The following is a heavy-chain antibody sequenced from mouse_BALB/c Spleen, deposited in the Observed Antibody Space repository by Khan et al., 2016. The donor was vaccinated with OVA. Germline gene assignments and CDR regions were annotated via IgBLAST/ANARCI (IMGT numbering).Heavy chain of an antibody. D-gene: IGHD2-4*01. CDR2: ISYSGNT. J-gene: IGHJ3*01. V-gene: IGHV3-2*02. CDR3: ARNAYYDYAPFPY. CDR1: GYSITSEYT. Sequence: EVQLQESGPGLVKPSQSLSLTCTVTGYSITSEYTWNWIRQFPGNKLEWMGFISYSGNTRYNPSLKSRISITRDTSKNQFFLQLNSVTSEDTATYDCARNAYYDYAPFPYGGQGTLVTVSA.